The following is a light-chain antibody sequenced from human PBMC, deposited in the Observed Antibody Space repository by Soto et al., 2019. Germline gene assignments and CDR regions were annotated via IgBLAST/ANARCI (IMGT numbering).Light chain of an antibody. V-gene: IGLV2-14*01. CDR2: EVS. CDR3: SSYTSSSRV. Sequence: QSVLTQPASVSGSPGQSSTISCTGTSSDVGAYNYVSWYQQHPGKAPKVMIYEVSNRPSGVSNRFSGSKSGNTASLTISGLQAEDEADYYCSSYTSSSRVFGTGTKVTVL. J-gene: IGLJ1*01. CDR1: SSDVGAYNY.